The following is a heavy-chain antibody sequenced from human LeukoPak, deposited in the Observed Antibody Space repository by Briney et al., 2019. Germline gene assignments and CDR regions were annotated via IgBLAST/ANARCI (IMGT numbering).Heavy chain of an antibody. J-gene: IGHJ5*02. CDR2: IYTSGST. CDR1: GGSTSSGSYY. CDR3: ARQLGATTLNWFDP. Sequence: TLSPTCTVSGGSTSSGSYYWSWIRQPAGKGLEWIGRIYTSGSTHYNPSLKRRVTISVDTSKNQFSLTLSSVTAADPAVYYCARQLGATTLNWFDPWGQGTLVTVSS. D-gene: IGHD5-12*01. V-gene: IGHV4-61*02.